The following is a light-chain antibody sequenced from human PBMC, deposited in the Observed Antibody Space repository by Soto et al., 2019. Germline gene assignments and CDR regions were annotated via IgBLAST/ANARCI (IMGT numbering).Light chain of an antibody. CDR2: VAS. J-gene: IGKJ4*01. Sequence: EIVMTQSPATLSVSPGERATLSCRASQRVSSNLAWYQQKPCQAPRLLIYVASTMATGIPARFSGSGSGTEFTLTISSLQSEDFAVYYCQQYNNWPPITFGGGTKVEIK. CDR1: QRVSSN. CDR3: QQYNNWPPIT. V-gene: IGKV3-15*01.